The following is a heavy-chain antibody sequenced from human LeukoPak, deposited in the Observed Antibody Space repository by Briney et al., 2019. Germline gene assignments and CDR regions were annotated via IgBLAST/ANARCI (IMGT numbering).Heavy chain of an antibody. J-gene: IGHJ4*02. CDR3: ARDVSLQSFTGFDY. V-gene: IGHV1-18*01. CDR2: ISAYNGNT. D-gene: IGHD5-24*01. Sequence: ASVKVSCKASGYTFTSYGISWVRQAPGQGLEWMGWISAYNGNTNYAQKLQGRVTMTTDTSTSTAYMELRSLRSDDTAVYYCARDVSLQSFTGFDYWGQGTLVTVSS. CDR1: GYTFTSYG.